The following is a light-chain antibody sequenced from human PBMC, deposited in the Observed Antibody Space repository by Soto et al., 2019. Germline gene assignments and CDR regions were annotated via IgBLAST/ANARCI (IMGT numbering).Light chain of an antibody. CDR2: EVS. V-gene: IGLV2-14*01. J-gene: IGLJ1*01. CDR3: SSYTSSSTLDYV. CDR1: STDVGGYNY. Sequence: QSVLAQPASVSGSPGQSLTISCTGTSTDVGGYNYVSWYQQHPGKAPKLMIYEVSNRPSGVSNRFSGSTSGNTASLTISGLQAEDEADYYCSSYTSSSTLDYVFGTGTKLTV.